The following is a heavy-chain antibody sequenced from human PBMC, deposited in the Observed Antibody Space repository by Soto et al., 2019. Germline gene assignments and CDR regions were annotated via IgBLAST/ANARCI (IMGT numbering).Heavy chain of an antibody. CDR3: AKLTDTVSYYYGMDV. CDR2: ISYDGSNK. Sequence: GGSLRLSCAASGFTFSSYGMNWVRQAPGKGLEWVAVISYDGSNKYYADSVKGRFTTSRDNSKNTLYLQMNSLRAEDTAVYYCAKLTDTVSYYYGMDVWGQGTTVTVSS. CDR1: GFTFSSYG. V-gene: IGHV3-30*18. J-gene: IGHJ6*02. D-gene: IGHD4-4*01.